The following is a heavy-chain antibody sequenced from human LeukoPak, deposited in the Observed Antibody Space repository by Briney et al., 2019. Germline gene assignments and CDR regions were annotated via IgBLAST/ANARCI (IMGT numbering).Heavy chain of an antibody. D-gene: IGHD4-17*01. Sequence: GGSLRLSCAASGLTFSSYAMHWVRQAPGKGLEWVAVISYDGSNKYYADSVKGRFTISRDNSKNTLYLQMNSLRAEDTAVYYCARDWSGYGDSFFSYYFDYWGQGTLVTVSS. CDR1: GLTFSSYA. CDR2: ISYDGSNK. J-gene: IGHJ4*02. V-gene: IGHV3-30*04. CDR3: ARDWSGYGDSFFSYYFDY.